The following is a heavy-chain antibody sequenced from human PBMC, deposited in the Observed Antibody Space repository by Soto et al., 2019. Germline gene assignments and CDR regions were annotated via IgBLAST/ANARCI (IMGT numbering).Heavy chain of an antibody. D-gene: IGHD2-15*01. J-gene: IGHJ5*02. CDR2: IYASGST. CDR1: DDSLSTYY. V-gene: IGHV4-4*07. Sequence: SETLSLTCNVSDDSLSTYYWSWIRQPAGKGPEWIGRIYASGSTNYNPCLKGRVSISVDTSKKQFSLKMISVTAADTAMYYCARSAIPRGGWFRPWAQGVLVTVSS. CDR3: ARSAIPRGGWFRP.